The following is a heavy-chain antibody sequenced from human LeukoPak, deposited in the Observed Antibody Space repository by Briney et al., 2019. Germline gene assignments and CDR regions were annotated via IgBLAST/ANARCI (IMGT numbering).Heavy chain of an antibody. CDR3: ARLVGYYDSSGYYRYYFDY. CDR1: GGSISSYY. Sequence: PSETLSLTCTVSGGSISSYYWSWIRQPPGKGLEWIGYIYYSGSTNYNPSLKSRVTISVDTSKNQFSLKLSSVTAADTAVYYCARLVGYYDSSGYYRYYFDYWGQGTLVTVSS. CDR2: IYYSGST. J-gene: IGHJ4*02. V-gene: IGHV4-59*08. D-gene: IGHD3-22*01.